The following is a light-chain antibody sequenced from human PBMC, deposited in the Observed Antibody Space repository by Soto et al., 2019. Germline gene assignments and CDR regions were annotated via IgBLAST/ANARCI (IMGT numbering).Light chain of an antibody. CDR2: SAS. V-gene: IGKV1-12*01. CDR1: QPISSW. J-gene: IGKJ4*01. Sequence: IQVTQSPSSVSASVGDRVTITCRASQPISSWLAWYQQKPGQPPNLLIYSASTLRSGVPSRFSGSESGTLFTLTITRLEPEDFAMYYCQQYGGPPLFGGGTTVEI. CDR3: QQYGGPPL.